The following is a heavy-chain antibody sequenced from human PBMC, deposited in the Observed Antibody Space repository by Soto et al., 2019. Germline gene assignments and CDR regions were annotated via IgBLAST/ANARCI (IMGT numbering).Heavy chain of an antibody. CDR2: IKQDGSEK. D-gene: IGHD6-19*01. J-gene: IGHJ4*02. CDR1: GFTFSSYW. Sequence: PVGSLRLSCAASGFTFSSYWMSWVRQAPGKGLEWVANIKQDGSEKYYVDSVKGRFTISRDNAKNSLYLQMNSLRAEDTAVYYCARVGVAGTAHYYFDYWGQGTLVTVSS. V-gene: IGHV3-7*01. CDR3: ARVGVAGTAHYYFDY.